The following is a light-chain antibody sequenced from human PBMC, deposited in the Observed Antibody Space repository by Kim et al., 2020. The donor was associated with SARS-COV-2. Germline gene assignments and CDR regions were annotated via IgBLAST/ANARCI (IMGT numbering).Light chain of an antibody. V-gene: IGLV5-45*02. Sequence: QPVLTQPSSLSGSPGASASLTCTLRSDINVANYRIYWYQQKPGSPPQYLLSYKSDSDNQQGSGVPSRFSGSKDASANAGILVISGLQSEDEADYYCLIWHTRAYVFGPGTKVTVL. CDR3: LIWHTRAYV. CDR1: SDINVANYR. CDR2: YKSDSDN. J-gene: IGLJ1*01.